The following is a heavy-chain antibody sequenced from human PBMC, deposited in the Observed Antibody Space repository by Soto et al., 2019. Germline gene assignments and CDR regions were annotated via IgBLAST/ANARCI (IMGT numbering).Heavy chain of an antibody. J-gene: IGHJ6*02. Sequence: PSETLSLTCAVSGGSISSSNWWSWVRQPPGKGLGWIGEIYHSGSTNYNPSLKSRVTISVDKSKNQFSLKLSSVTAADTAVYYCARGIYYDSSGYIYGMDVWGQGTTVTVSS. CDR3: ARGIYYDSSGYIYGMDV. CDR1: GGSISSSNW. D-gene: IGHD3-22*01. V-gene: IGHV4-4*02. CDR2: IYHSGST.